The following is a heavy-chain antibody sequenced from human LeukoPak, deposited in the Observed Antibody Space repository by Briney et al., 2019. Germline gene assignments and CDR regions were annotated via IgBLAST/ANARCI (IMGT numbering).Heavy chain of an antibody. V-gene: IGHV4-59*01. J-gene: IGHJ4*02. D-gene: IGHD6-6*01. Sequence: SETLSLTCIVSGDSISSYYWSWIRQPPGKELEWIGYIYYSGSTNYNPSLKSRVTISVDTSKNQFSLKLSSATAADTAVYYCARVVRYSSSSTFDYWGQGTLVTVSS. CDR3: ARVVRYSSSSTFDY. CDR1: GDSISSYY. CDR2: IYYSGST.